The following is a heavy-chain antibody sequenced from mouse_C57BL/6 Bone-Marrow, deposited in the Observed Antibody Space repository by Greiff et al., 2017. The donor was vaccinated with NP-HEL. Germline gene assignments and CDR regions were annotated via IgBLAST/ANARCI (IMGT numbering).Heavy chain of an antibody. CDR2: INPGSGGT. CDR3: ARRGFPYYFDD. V-gene: IGHV1-54*01. CDR1: GYAFTNYL. J-gene: IGHJ2*01. Sequence: VQLQQSGAELVRPGTSVKVSCKASGYAFTNYLIEWVKQRPGQGLEWIGVINPGSGGTNYNEKFKGKATLTADKSSSTAYMQLSSLTSEDSAVYFCARRGFPYYFDDWGEGTTLTVSS.